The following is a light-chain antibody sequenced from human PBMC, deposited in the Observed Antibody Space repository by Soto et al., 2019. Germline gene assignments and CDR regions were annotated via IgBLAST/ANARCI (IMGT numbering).Light chain of an antibody. CDR2: GNT. V-gene: IGLV2-14*03. J-gene: IGLJ1*01. CDR1: SSDVGGYKY. Sequence: QSALTQPASVSGSPGQSITISCTGTSSDVGGYKYVSWYQQHPDKAPKLLIVGNTIRPSGVPDRFSASTSGTSASLAITGLQAEDEGDYYCQSYDSTLSARYVFGTGTKLTVL. CDR3: QSYDSTLSARYV.